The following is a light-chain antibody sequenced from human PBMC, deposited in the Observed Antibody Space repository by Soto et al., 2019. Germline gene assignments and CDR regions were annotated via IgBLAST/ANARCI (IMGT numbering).Light chain of an antibody. CDR3: SSYTTSNTLV. J-gene: IGLJ2*01. CDR1: SGDVGSYNY. V-gene: IGLV2-14*03. CDR2: DVS. Sequence: QSALTQPASVSGSPGQSITISCTGTSGDVGSYNYVSWYQQHPGKAPKLMIYDVSDRPSGVSNRFSGSKSGNTASLTISGIQAEDEANYYCSSYTTSNTLVFGGGTKLTVL.